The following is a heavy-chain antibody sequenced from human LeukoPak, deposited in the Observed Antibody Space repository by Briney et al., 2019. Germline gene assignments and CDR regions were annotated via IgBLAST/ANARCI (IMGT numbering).Heavy chain of an antibody. CDR3: AKGRFGEARAYYYMDV. D-gene: IGHD3-10*01. J-gene: IGHJ6*03. CDR2: INTNTGNP. CDR1: GYTFTSYA. V-gene: IGHV7-4-1*02. Sequence: ASVKVSCKASGYTFTSYAMNWVRQAPGQGLEWMGWINTNTGNPTYAQGFTGRFVFSLDTSVSTAYLQISSLKAEDTAVYYCAKGRFGEARAYYYMDVWGKGTTVTVSS.